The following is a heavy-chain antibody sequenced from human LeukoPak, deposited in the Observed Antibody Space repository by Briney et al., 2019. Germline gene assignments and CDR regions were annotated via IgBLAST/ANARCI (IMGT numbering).Heavy chain of an antibody. D-gene: IGHD6-19*01. J-gene: IGHJ4*02. V-gene: IGHV3-48*02. CDR2: ISSSSPI. CDR3: ATEDSGRFH. Sequence: GGSLRLSCAASGFTFSTYSMNWVRQAPGKGLEWLSYISSSSPIYYADSVKGRFTISRDNAKNSLYLQMNSLRDEDTAVYYCATEDSGRFHWGQGTPVTVSS. CDR1: GFTFSTYS.